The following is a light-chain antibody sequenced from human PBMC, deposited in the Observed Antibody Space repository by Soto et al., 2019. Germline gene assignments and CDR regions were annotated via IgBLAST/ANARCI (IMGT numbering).Light chain of an antibody. V-gene: IGKV1-39*01. CDR3: QQSYSTPVT. J-gene: IGKJ5*01. CDR2: AAS. Sequence: DIQMTQSPSSLSASVGDRVTITCRASQSLSSYLNWYQQKPGKAPKLLIYAASSLHSGVPSRFSGSGSGTDFTLTISSLQPEDFATYYCQQSYSTPVTFGQVTRLEIK. CDR1: QSLSSY.